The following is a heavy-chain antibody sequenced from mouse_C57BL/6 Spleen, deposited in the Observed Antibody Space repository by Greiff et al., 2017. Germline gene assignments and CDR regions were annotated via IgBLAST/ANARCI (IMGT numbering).Heavy chain of an antibody. CDR3: ARYFTTVVEGHWYFDV. CDR2: IDPNSGGT. CDR1: GYTFTSYW. D-gene: IGHD1-1*01. Sequence: QVQLKQPGAELVKPGASVKLSCKASGYTFTSYWMHWVKQRPGRGLEWIGRIDPNSGGTKYTEKFKSKATLTVDKPSSTAYMQLSSLTSEDSAVYYCARYFTTVVEGHWYFDVWGTGTTVTVSS. J-gene: IGHJ1*03. V-gene: IGHV1-72*01.